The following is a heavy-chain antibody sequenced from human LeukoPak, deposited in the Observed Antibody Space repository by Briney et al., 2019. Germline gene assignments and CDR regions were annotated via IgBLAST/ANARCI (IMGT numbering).Heavy chain of an antibody. CDR1: GYTFTGYY. CDR3: ARVDFWSGYFGGMDY. D-gene: IGHD3-3*01. V-gene: IGHV1-2*02. J-gene: IGHJ4*02. Sequence: ASVKVSCKASGYTFTGYYMHWVRQAPGQGLEWMGWINPNGGGTNYAQKFQGRVTMTRDTSISTAYMELSRLRSDDTAVYYCARVDFWSGYFGGMDYWGQGTLVTVSS. CDR2: INPNGGGT.